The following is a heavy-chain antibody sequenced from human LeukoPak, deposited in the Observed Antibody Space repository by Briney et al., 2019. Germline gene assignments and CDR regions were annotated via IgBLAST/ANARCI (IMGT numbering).Heavy chain of an antibody. D-gene: IGHD2-21*02. CDR1: GGTFSSYA. V-gene: IGHV1-18*01. Sequence: ASVKVSCKASGGTFSSYAISWVRQAPGQGLEWMGWISAYNGNTNYAQKLQGRVNMTTDTSTSTAYMELRSLRSDDTAVYYCARAYDCGGDCYLFDYWGQGTLVTVSS. CDR3: ARAYDCGGDCYLFDY. J-gene: IGHJ4*02. CDR2: ISAYNGNT.